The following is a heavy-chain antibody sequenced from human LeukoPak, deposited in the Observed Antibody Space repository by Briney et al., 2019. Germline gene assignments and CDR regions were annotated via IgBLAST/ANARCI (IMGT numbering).Heavy chain of an antibody. V-gene: IGHV1-2*02. CDR3: ARVTRTSAQYFDY. Sequence: GASVKVSCKASGYTFTGYYMHWVRQAPGQGLEWMGWINPNSGGTNYAQKFQGRVTMTRDTSISTAYMEMSRLRSDDTAVYYCARVTRTSAQYFDYWGQGTLVTVSS. CDR2: INPNSGGT. CDR1: GYTFTGYY. D-gene: IGHD2-2*01. J-gene: IGHJ4*02.